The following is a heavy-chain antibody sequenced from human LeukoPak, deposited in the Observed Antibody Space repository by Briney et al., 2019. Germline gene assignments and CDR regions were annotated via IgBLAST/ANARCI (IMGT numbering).Heavy chain of an antibody. J-gene: IGHJ6*02. CDR2: IIPIFGTA. D-gene: IGHD3-3*01. CDR1: GGTFSSYA. Sequence: SVKVSCKASGGTFSSYAISWVRQAPGQGLERMGGIIPIFGTANYAQKFQGRVTITADESTSTAYMELSSLRSEDTAVYYCARGLREYDFWCGYQYYYYGMDVWGQGTTVTVSS. V-gene: IGHV1-69*13. CDR3: ARGLREYDFWCGYQYYYYGMDV.